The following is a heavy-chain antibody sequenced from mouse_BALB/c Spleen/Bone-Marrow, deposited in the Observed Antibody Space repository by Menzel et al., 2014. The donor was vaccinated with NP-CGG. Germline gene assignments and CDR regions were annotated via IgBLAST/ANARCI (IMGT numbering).Heavy chain of an antibody. V-gene: IGHV1S81*02. J-gene: IGHJ2*01. CDR3: ARTYFFY. Sequence: QVQLKKSGADLVKPGASVKLSCKASDNTLTRYWMHWVKQRPGQGLEWIGEINPSNGRTNYNEKFKSKATLTVDKSSSTAYRQLSSLTSEDSAVYHCARTYFFYCGQGTTLTVSS. CDR1: DNTLTRYW. CDR2: INPSNGRT.